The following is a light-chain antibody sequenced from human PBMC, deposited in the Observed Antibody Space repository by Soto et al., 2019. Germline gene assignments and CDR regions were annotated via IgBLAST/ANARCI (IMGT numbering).Light chain of an antibody. CDR1: SSDVGGYNY. CDR2: DVS. CDR3: CSYAASNTFV. Sequence: QSVLTQPPSVSAAPGQKVTISCSGSSSDVGGYNYVSWYQQYSGKAPKVMIYDVSKRPSGVPDRFSGSKSGNTASLTISGLQAEDEADYYCCSYAASNTFVFGTGTKVTVL. J-gene: IGLJ1*01. V-gene: IGLV2-11*01.